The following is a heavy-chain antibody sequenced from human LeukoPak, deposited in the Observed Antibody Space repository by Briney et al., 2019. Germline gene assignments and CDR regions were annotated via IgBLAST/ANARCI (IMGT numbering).Heavy chain of an antibody. CDR1: GYNFGDHW. V-gene: IGHV5-51*01. CDR2: IYPGDSDA. Sequence: GESLNISCKGSGYNFGDHWIVWVRQQPGKGYMGIIYPGDSDAEYSPSFQGQVTSSADKSISTAYLQWSSLKASDTAMYFCGRAFIYGRLFDLWGQGTLVTVSS. J-gene: IGHJ4*02. CDR3: GRAFIYGRLFDL. D-gene: IGHD2/OR15-2a*01.